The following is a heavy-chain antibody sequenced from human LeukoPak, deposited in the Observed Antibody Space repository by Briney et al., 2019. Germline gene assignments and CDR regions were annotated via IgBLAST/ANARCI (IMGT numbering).Heavy chain of an antibody. Sequence: SETLSLTCAVYGGSFSGYYWSWIRQPPGKGLEWIGEINHSGSTNYNPSLKSRVTISVDTSKSQFSLKLSSVTAADTAVYYCASRYYDSSGYYSDYWGQGTLVTVSS. CDR3: ASRYYDSSGYYSDY. D-gene: IGHD3-22*01. J-gene: IGHJ4*02. CDR2: INHSGST. CDR1: GGSFSGYY. V-gene: IGHV4-34*01.